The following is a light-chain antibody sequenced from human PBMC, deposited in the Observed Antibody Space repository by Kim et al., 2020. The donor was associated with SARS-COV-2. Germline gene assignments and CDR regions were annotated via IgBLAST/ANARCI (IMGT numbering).Light chain of an antibody. J-gene: IGKJ1*01. Sequence: FPGDRATLSCRASQSVSSTLACYQQKPGQAPRLVIHGASTRATGIPARFSGSGSGTEFTLTISRLQSEDFAVYYCQQYNQWPPWTFAQGTKVDIK. V-gene: IGKV3-15*01. CDR1: QSVSST. CDR3: QQYNQWPPWT. CDR2: GAS.